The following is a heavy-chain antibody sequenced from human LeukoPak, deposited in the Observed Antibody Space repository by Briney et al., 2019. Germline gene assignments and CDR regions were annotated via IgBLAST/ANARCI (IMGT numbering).Heavy chain of an antibody. Sequence: SETLSLTCTVSGVSISSYYWSWIRQPPGKGLEWIGYIYYSGSTNYNPSLKSRVTISVDTSKNQFSLKLSSVTAADTAVYYCARYIAVAAYFDYWGQGTLVTVSS. CDR3: ARYIAVAAYFDY. J-gene: IGHJ4*02. CDR1: GVSISSYY. CDR2: IYYSGST. D-gene: IGHD6-19*01. V-gene: IGHV4-59*01.